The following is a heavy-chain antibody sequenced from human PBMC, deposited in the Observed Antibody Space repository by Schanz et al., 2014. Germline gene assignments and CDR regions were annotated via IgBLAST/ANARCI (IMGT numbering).Heavy chain of an antibody. V-gene: IGHV3-30*04. CDR3: AKEESPPSLVDY. J-gene: IGHJ4*02. CDR2: ISYDGSNQ. CDR1: GFTVRSYA. Sequence: QVQLVESGGGVVQPGRSLRLSCAASGFTVRSYAMHWVRQAPGKGLEWVAAISYDGSNQYYTDSVKGRFTVSRDNSKNTVYLQMNSLRAEDRVVYYCAKEESPPSLVDYWGQGTLVTVSS.